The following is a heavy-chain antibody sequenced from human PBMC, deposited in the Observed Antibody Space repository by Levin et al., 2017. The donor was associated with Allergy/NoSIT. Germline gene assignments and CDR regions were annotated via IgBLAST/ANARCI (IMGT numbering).Heavy chain of an antibody. V-gene: IGHV3-30-3*01. Sequence: GESLKISCAASGFTFSSYAMHWVRQAPGKGLEWVAVISYDGSNKYYADSVKGRFTISRDNSKNTLYLQMNSLRAEDTAVYYCARAAKQGRELLGWGQGTLVTVSS. CDR2: ISYDGSNK. J-gene: IGHJ4*02. D-gene: IGHD3-10*01. CDR1: GFTFSSYA. CDR3: ARAAKQGRELLG.